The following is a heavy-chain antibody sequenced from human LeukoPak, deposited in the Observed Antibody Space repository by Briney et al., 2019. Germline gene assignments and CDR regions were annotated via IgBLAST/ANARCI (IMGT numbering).Heavy chain of an antibody. V-gene: IGHV3-23*01. CDR3: ASKDYGDYGITDY. D-gene: IGHD4-17*01. CDR1: GFTFSGYA. Sequence: PGGSLRLSCAASGFTFSGYAMSWVRQAPGKGLEWVSAISGSGGSTYYADSVKGRFTISRDNSKNTLYLQMNSLRAEDTAVYYCASKDYGDYGITDYWGQGTLVTVSS. CDR2: ISGSGGST. J-gene: IGHJ4*02.